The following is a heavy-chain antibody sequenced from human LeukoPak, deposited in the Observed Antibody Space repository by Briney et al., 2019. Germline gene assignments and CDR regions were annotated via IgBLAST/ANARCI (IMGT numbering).Heavy chain of an antibody. D-gene: IGHD1-26*01. CDR3: ARDRPSGSYSDY. J-gene: IGHJ4*02. V-gene: IGHV1-69*13. CDR1: GGTFSSYA. CDR2: IIPIFGTA. Sequence: ASVKVSCKASGGTFSSYAISWVRQAPGQGLEWMGGIIPIFGTANYAQKFQGRVTITADESTSTAYMELSSLRSEDTAVYYCARDRPSGSYSDYWGQGTLVTVSS.